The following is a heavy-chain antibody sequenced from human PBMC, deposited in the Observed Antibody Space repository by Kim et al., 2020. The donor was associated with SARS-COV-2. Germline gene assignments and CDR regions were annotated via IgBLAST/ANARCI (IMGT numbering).Heavy chain of an antibody. CDR3: ANWMVQLEREETYYYGMDV. V-gene: IGHV3-23*01. J-gene: IGHJ6*02. CDR1: GFTFSSYA. D-gene: IGHD1-1*01. CDR2: ISGSGGST. Sequence: GGSLRLSCAASGFTFSSYAMSWVRQAPGKGLEWVSAISGSGGSTYYADSVKGRFTISRDNSKNTLYLQMNSLRAEDTAVYYCANWMVQLEREETYYYGMDVWGQGTTVTVSS.